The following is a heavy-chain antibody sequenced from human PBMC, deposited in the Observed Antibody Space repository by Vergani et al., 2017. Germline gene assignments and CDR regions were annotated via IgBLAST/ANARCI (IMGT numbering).Heavy chain of an antibody. CDR2: ISSSSSYI. Sequence: EVQLVESGGGLVKPGGSLRLSCAASGFTFSRYSMNWVRQAPGKGLECASSISSSSSYIYYADSVKGRFTISRDNAKNSLYLQMNSLRAEDTAVYYCARVPQVRDGYNYFYYYYMDVWGKGTTVTVSS. D-gene: IGHD5-24*01. CDR1: GFTFSRYS. J-gene: IGHJ6*03. V-gene: IGHV3-21*01. CDR3: ARVPQVRDGYNYFYYYYMDV.